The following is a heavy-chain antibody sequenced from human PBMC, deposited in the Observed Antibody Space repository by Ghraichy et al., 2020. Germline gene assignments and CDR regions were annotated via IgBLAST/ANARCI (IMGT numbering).Heavy chain of an antibody. J-gene: IGHJ4*02. CDR1: SDSLTFYY. CDR2: VYYTGST. V-gene: IGHV4-59*01. CDR3: ARAMAGDFDY. D-gene: IGHD6-19*01. Sequence: SETLSLSCNVSSDSLTFYYWHWIRQTPGKGLEWIGQVYYTGSTNYSPSLNSRVAISIDTSKTHLYLSLRSVTAADTAVYYCARAMAGDFDYWGQGILVTVSS.